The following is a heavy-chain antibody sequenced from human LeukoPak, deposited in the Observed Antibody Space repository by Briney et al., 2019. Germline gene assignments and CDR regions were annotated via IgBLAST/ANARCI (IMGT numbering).Heavy chain of an antibody. CDR2: IYQNDDT. D-gene: IGHD3-10*01. Sequence: KPSETLSLACTVSGGSITSSAYYWVWIRQSPQKGLEWIGNIYQNDDTYYNPSLDGRVTVSVDTSKNLLSLRLTSVTAADSATYFCARRGSRYFGDWFDTWGQGTQVAVSS. V-gene: IGHV4-39*01. J-gene: IGHJ5*02. CDR1: GGSITSSAYY. CDR3: ARRGSRYFGDWFDT.